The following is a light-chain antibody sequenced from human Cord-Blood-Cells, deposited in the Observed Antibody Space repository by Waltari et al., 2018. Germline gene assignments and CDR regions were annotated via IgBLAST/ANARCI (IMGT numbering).Light chain of an antibody. CDR2: YVS. V-gene: IGLV2-14*01. J-gene: IGLJ2*01. CDR3: SSYTSSSTLYVV. CDR1: SSDVGGYNY. Sequence: QSALTQPASVSGSPGQSITISCTGTSSDVGGYNYVSWYQQHPGKAPKLMIYYVSNRPSGVPKRFSGAKSGNQASLTISGLHAEDEADYYCSSYTSSSTLYVVFGGGTKLTVL.